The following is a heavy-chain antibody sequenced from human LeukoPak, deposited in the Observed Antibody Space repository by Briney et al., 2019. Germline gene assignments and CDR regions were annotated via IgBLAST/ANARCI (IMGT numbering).Heavy chain of an antibody. CDR1: GYTFTSYA. J-gene: IGHJ5*02. Sequence: ASVNVSCKASGYTFTSYAMHWVRQAPGQRLEGMGWINAGNGNTKYSQEFQGRVTITRDTSASTAYMELSSLRSEDMAVYYCARGSTYYYDSSGYYSNWFDPWGQGTLVTVSS. V-gene: IGHV1-3*03. D-gene: IGHD3-22*01. CDR3: ARGSTYYYDSSGYYSNWFDP. CDR2: INAGNGNT.